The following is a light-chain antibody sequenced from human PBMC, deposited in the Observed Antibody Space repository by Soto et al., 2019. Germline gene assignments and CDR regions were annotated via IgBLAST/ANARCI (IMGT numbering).Light chain of an antibody. Sequence: IVLTQSPGTLSLYPGERATLSCRASESVSNFLAWYQHKPGQAPRLLIYDASIRAAGVPARFSGSGSGTDFSLTISSLEPEDFAIYYCQQRSIWPPWTFGQGTKVDIK. CDR1: ESVSNF. CDR2: DAS. J-gene: IGKJ1*01. V-gene: IGKV3-11*01. CDR3: QQRSIWPPWT.